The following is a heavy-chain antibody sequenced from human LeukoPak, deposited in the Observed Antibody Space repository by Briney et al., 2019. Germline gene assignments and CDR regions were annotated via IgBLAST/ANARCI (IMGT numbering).Heavy chain of an antibody. CDR3: ARRRHCSSGSCYAFDY. Sequence: KPSETLSLTCTVSGGSISSYYWSWIRQPPGKGLEWIGYIYYSGSTNYNPSLKSRVTISVDTSKNQFSLKLSSVTAADTAVYYCARRRHCSSGSCYAFDYWGQGTLVTVSS. V-gene: IGHV4-59*08. CDR1: GGSISSYY. CDR2: IYYSGST. J-gene: IGHJ4*02. D-gene: IGHD2-15*01.